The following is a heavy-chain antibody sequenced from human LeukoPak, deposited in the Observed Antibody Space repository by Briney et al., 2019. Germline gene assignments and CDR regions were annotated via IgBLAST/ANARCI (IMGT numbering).Heavy chain of an antibody. D-gene: IGHD6-19*01. V-gene: IGHV3-48*03. CDR2: ISSSGSST. CDR3: ARGSSGWSLDY. Sequence: PGGSLRLSCVASGFXFSSYEMNWVRQAPGKGLEWVSYISSSGSSTYYADSVKGRFTISRDNAKNSRYLQMNSLRAEDTAVYYCARGSSGWSLDYWGRGTLVTVSS. J-gene: IGHJ4*02. CDR1: GFXFSSYE.